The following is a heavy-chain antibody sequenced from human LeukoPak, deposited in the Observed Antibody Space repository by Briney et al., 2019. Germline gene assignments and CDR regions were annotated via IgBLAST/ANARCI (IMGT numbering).Heavy chain of an antibody. CDR3: AKFAEVGAAGYYYYMDV. J-gene: IGHJ6*03. CDR1: GFTFSSYA. V-gene: IGHV3-23*01. Sequence: GGSLRLSCAASGFTFSSYAMSWVRQAPGKGLEWVSAISGSGGSTYYADSVKGRFTISRDNSKNTLYLQMNGLRAEDTAVYYCAKFAEVGAAGYYYYMDVWGKGTTVTISS. D-gene: IGHD2-15*01. CDR2: ISGSGGST.